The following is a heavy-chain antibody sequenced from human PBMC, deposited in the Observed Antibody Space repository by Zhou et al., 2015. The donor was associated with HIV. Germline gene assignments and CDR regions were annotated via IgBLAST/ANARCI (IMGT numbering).Heavy chain of an antibody. J-gene: IGHJ5*02. CDR3: ARGGDLNYYDYPPTPRLQNWSDP. Sequence: QVQLVQSGAEVKKPGASVKVSCKASGGTFSSYAISWVRQAPGQGLEWMGGIIPIFGTANYAQKFQGRVTITADESTSTAYMELSSLRSEDTAVYYCARGGDLNYYDYPPTPRLQNWSDPVGPREPWS. V-gene: IGHV1-69*01. D-gene: IGHD3-22*01. CDR2: IIPIFGTA. CDR1: GGTFSSYA.